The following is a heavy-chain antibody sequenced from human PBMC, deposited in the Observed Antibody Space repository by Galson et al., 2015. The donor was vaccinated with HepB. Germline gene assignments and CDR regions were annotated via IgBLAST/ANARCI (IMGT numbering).Heavy chain of an antibody. J-gene: IGHJ4*02. CDR3: ARLRAQLRYFDWLRQNWHFDD. Sequence: QSGAEVKKPGESLKISCMGSDFSFTTYWIGWLRQKSGRGLEWMGSVYGDESDVRYSPSFEGLVTMSVDTSVNTAYLQWKSLKASDSAIYYCARLRAQLRYFDWLRQNWHFDDWGQGTLVTVSS. CDR1: DFSFTTYW. D-gene: IGHD3-9*01. V-gene: IGHV5-51*01. CDR2: VYGDESDV.